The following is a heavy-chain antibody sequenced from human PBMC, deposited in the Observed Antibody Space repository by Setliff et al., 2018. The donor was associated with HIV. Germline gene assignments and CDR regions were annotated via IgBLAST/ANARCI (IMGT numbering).Heavy chain of an antibody. D-gene: IGHD2-15*01. CDR2: ISHSGTT. J-gene: IGHJ5*02. CDR1: GGSFSGYY. Sequence: SETLSLTCAVYGGSFSGYYLSWVRQPPGKGLEWIGEISHSGTTTYSPSLESRVSISPDMSKNQFSLQLSSVTAADTAVYYCAWGPGYCSGGTCYPGGWFDPWGQGTLVTVSS. CDR3: AWGPGYCSGGTCYPGGWFDP. V-gene: IGHV4-34*01.